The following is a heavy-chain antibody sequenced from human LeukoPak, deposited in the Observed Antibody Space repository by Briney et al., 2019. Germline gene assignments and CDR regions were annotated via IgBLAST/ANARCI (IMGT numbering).Heavy chain of an antibody. D-gene: IGHD6-13*01. Sequence: QAGRSLRLSCAASGFTFDDYAMHWVRQAPGKGLEWVSGISWNSGSIGCADSVKGRFTISRDNAKNSLYLQMNSLRAEDTAVYYCARDPGSSWLYFDYWGQGTLVTVSS. CDR2: ISWNSGSI. CDR1: GFTFDDYA. V-gene: IGHV3-9*01. J-gene: IGHJ4*02. CDR3: ARDPGSSWLYFDY.